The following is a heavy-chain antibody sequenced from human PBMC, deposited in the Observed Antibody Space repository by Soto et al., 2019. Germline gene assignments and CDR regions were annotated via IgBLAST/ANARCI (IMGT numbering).Heavy chain of an antibody. D-gene: IGHD2-21*01. V-gene: IGHV4-34*01. CDR3: ARGRRASATVRFDP. J-gene: IGHJ5*02. CDR2: INHSGIT. Sequence: AETLSLTCAVYGGSFSGYYWSWIRQPLGKGLEWIGEINHSGITNYNPSLKSRVTISVDTSKNQFSLKLSSVTVAATAVYYCARGRRASATVRFDPWGQGTLVTVSS. CDR1: GGSFSGYY.